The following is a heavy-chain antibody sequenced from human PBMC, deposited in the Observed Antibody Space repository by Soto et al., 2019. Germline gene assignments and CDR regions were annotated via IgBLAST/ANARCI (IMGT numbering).Heavy chain of an antibody. CDR1: GFIFSSHW. D-gene: IGHD5-12*01. V-gene: IGHV3-74*01. CDR2: INSDGSST. J-gene: IGHJ4*02. CDR3: ARGGLWGGYAFDY. Sequence: EVQLVESGGGLVQPGGSLRLSCAASGFIFSSHWMNWVRQAPGKGLVWVSRINSDGSSTTHADSVKGRFTISRDNAKNTLYLQINSLRAEDTAVYYCARGGLWGGYAFDYWGQGTLVTVSS.